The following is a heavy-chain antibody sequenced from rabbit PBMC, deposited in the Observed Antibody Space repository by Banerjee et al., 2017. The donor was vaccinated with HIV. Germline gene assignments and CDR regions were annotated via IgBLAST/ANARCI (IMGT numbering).Heavy chain of an antibody. CDR2: IYTDGNT. CDR3: ARERYVGGFGYGYGHDAFDP. D-gene: IGHD6-1*01. Sequence: QEQLVESGGGLVQPEGSLTLTCKASGFTLSNYWMCWVRQAPGKGLEWIACIYTDGNTYYANWAKGRFTISKTSSTTVTLQMTSLTAADTATYFCARERYVGGFGYGYGHDAFDPWGQGTLVTVS. J-gene: IGHJ2*01. V-gene: IGHV1S45*01. CDR1: GFTLSNYW.